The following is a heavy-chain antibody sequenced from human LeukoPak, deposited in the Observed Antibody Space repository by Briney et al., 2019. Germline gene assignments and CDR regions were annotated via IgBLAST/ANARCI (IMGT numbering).Heavy chain of an antibody. J-gene: IGHJ4*02. V-gene: IGHV4-30-2*01. CDR2: IYHSGST. CDR1: GGSISSGGYS. D-gene: IGHD3-22*01. Sequence: SETLSLTRAVSGGSISSGGYSWSWIRQPPGKGLEWIGYIYHSGSTYYNPSLKSRVTISVDRSKNQFSLKLSSVTAADTAVYYCARGYYYDSSGYYYLDSWGQGTLVTVSS. CDR3: ARGYYYDSSGYYYLDS.